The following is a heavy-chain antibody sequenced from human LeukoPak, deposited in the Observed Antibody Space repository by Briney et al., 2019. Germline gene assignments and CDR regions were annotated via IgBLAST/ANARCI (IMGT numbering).Heavy chain of an antibody. J-gene: IGHJ3*02. V-gene: IGHV3-7*01. D-gene: IGHD5-18*01. CDR1: GFTFSTYW. CDR2: INLDGSTK. CDR3: ARDSGYNAFDI. Sequence: GGSPRLSCAASGFTFSTYWMSWVRQAPGKGLEWVANINLDGSTKNFVDSVKGRFTISRDNAKNSLYLQMDSLRAEDTAVYYCARDSGYNAFDIWGQGTMVTVSS.